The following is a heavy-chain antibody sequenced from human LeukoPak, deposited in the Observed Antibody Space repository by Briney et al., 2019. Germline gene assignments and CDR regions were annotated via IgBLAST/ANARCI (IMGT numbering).Heavy chain of an antibody. D-gene: IGHD6-19*01. V-gene: IGHV5-51*01. Sequence: GESLKISCKISGYRLTNNWIGWVRQVPGKGLEWMGLIYPGDSDTRYSPSFQGQVTISADKSISTAYLQWSSLKASDTAMYYCARRGAVAGRRETYFDYWGQGTLVTVSS. CDR2: IYPGDSDT. CDR3: ARRGAVAGRRETYFDY. J-gene: IGHJ4*02. CDR1: GYRLTNNW.